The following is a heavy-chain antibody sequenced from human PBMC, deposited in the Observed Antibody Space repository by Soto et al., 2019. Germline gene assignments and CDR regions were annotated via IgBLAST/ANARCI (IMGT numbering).Heavy chain of an antibody. CDR2: IYYSGST. D-gene: IGHD2-2*01. CDR3: IKGSSTKVDAFDI. V-gene: IGHV4-61*01. J-gene: IGHJ3*02. Sequence: SEPLSLTCTVSGGSVSSGSYYWSWIRQPPGKGLEWIGYIYYSGSTNYNPSLKSRVTISVDTSKNQFSLKLSSVTAADTAVYYCIKGSSTKVDAFDIWGQGTMVTVSS. CDR1: GGSVSSGSYY.